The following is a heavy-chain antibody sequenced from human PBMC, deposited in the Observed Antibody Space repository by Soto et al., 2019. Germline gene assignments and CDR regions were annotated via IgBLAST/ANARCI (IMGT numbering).Heavy chain of an antibody. Sequence: EVQLVESGGGLVKPGGSLRLSCAASGFTFSSYSMNWVRQAPGKGLEWVASISSSSSYIYYADSVKGRFTISRDNAENSLFLQMSRMRAEDTALYYGASRQRPAAGNYGMDVWGRGTTVTVSS. J-gene: IGHJ6*02. CDR1: GFTFSSYS. V-gene: IGHV3-21*02. CDR2: ISSSSSYI. D-gene: IGHD6-13*01. CDR3: ASRQRPAAGNYGMDV.